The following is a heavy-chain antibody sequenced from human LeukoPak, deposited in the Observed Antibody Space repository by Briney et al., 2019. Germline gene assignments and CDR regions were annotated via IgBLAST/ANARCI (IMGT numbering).Heavy chain of an antibody. CDR3: ARGWGYSYGYGY. CDR2: IIPIFGTA. Sequence: ASVKVSCKASGGTFSSYAISWVRQAPGQGLEWMGGIIPIFGTANYAQKFQGRVTITADESTSTAYMELSSLRSEDTAVYYCARGWGYSYGYGYWGQGTLVTVSS. V-gene: IGHV1-69*13. D-gene: IGHD5-18*01. CDR1: GGTFSSYA. J-gene: IGHJ4*02.